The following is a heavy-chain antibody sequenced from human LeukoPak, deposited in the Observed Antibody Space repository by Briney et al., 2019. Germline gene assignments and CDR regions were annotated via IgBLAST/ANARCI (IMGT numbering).Heavy chain of an antibody. CDR3: SRQAIVGRLPPLV. J-gene: IGHJ4*02. CDR1: DGSMSGYY. V-gene: IGHV4-59*01. D-gene: IGHD4-11*01. Sequence: PSETLSLSCTVSDGSMSGYYWNWIRQPPGKGLEWIGYIYYNGVTNYNPSLKSRVTMSIDTSKNKFSLKLSSVTAADTAMYYCSRQAIVGRLPPLVWGQGTLITVSS. CDR2: IYYNGVT.